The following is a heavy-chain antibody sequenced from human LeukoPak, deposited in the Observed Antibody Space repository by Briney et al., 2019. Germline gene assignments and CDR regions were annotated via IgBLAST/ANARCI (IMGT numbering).Heavy chain of an antibody. CDR3: ARAYESGSFDY. D-gene: IGHD3-22*01. J-gene: IGHJ4*02. V-gene: IGHV1-3*01. Sequence: GASVKVSCKASGYAFTSYAMHWVRHAPGQRLEWMGWINAGNGNTKYSQKFQGRVTITRDTSASTAYMELSSLRSEDTAVYYCARAYESGSFDYWGQGTLVTVSS. CDR1: GYAFTSYA. CDR2: INAGNGNT.